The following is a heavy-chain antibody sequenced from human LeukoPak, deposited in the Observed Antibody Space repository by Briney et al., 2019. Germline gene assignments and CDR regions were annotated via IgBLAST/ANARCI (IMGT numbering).Heavy chain of an antibody. CDR1: GFTFSSYS. J-gene: IGHJ4*02. V-gene: IGHV3-21*01. CDR2: ISSSSSYI. D-gene: IGHD5-24*01. CDR3: ARAPKRWLQYYYFDY. Sequence: AGGSLRLSCAASGFTFSSYSMNWVRQAPGKGLEWVSSISSSSSYIYYADSVKGRFTISRDNAKNSLYLQMNSLRAEDTAVYYCARAPKRWLQYYYFDYWGQGTLVTVSS.